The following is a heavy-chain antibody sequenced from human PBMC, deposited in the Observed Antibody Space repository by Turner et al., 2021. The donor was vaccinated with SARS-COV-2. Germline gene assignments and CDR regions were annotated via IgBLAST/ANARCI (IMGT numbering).Heavy chain of an antibody. CDR2: IWYDGSNK. V-gene: IGHV3-33*01. Sequence: QVQLVESGGGVVQPGRSLRLSCAASAFTFSSYGMHWVRQAPGKGLEWVAVIWYDGSNKYYADSVKGRFTISRDNSKNTLYLQMNSLRAEDTAVYYCARGTYYYDSSVYSGTNWFDPWGQGTLVTVSS. J-gene: IGHJ5*02. CDR1: AFTFSSYG. D-gene: IGHD3-22*01. CDR3: ARGTYYYDSSVYSGTNWFDP.